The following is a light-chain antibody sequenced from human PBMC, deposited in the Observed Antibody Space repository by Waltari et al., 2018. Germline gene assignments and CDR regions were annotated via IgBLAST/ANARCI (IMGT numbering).Light chain of an antibody. Sequence: QSALTQPASVSGSPGQSITLSCTGTTSDVGGYNYVPWYQQHPGKAPNILIYEVSNRPSGVSNRCSGSKSGNTASLTISGLQAEDEADYYCSSYTSSSTLVFGGGTKLTVL. CDR1: TSDVGGYNY. CDR3: SSYTSSSTLV. J-gene: IGLJ3*02. V-gene: IGLV2-14*01. CDR2: EVS.